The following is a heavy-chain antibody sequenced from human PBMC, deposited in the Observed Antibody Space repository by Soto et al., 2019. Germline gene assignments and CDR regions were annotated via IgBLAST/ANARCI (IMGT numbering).Heavy chain of an antibody. J-gene: IGHJ4*02. V-gene: IGHV1-69*08. CDR3: AREGRGSGSYYKG. CDR1: GGTFSSYT. D-gene: IGHD3-10*01. CDR2: IIPILGIA. Sequence: QVQLVQSGAEVKKPGSSVKVSCKASGGTFSSYTISWVRQAPGQGLEWMGRIIPILGIANYAQKFQGRVTITEDKSTSTAYMELSSLRSEDTAVYYCAREGRGSGSYYKGWGQGTLVTVSS.